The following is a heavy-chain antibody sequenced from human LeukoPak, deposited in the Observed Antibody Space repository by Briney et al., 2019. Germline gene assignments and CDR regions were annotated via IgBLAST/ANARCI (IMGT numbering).Heavy chain of an antibody. Sequence: ASVKVSCKSSGYTFTDYYMHWVRQAPGQGLEWMGWINPNGGGTNYAQSFQGRVTMTRDTSIGTAYMELSSLICDDTAIYYCARENNSGWYRKAAFDYWGQGTLVTVTS. V-gene: IGHV1-2*02. CDR2: INPNGGGT. D-gene: IGHD6-19*01. J-gene: IGHJ4*02. CDR3: ARENNSGWYRKAAFDY. CDR1: GYTFTDYY.